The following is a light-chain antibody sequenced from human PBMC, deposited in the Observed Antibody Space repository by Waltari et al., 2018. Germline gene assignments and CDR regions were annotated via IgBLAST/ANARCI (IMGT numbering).Light chain of an antibody. CDR2: GAS. V-gene: IGKV3-20*01. Sequence: EIVLTQSPGTLSLSPGERATLSCRASQSVSSSYLAWYQQKPGQAPRLLIYGASSRATGIPDRFSGSGSGTDFTLTISRLEPEDFAVYYCQQYGSSLITFGPGTKVIS. J-gene: IGKJ3*01. CDR3: QQYGSSLIT. CDR1: QSVSSSY.